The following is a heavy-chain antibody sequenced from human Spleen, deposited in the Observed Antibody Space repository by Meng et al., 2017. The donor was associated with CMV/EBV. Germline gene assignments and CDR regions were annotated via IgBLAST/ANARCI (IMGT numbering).Heavy chain of an antibody. Sequence: ASVKVSCKASGYTFTGYYMHWVRQAPGQGLEWMGWINPKSGDTNYAQKLQGRVTMTRDTSISTAYMELSRVRSDDTAVYYCASVWGGYYDSSGSDYYYGMDVWGQGTTVTVSS. CDR2: INPKSGDT. J-gene: IGHJ6*02. CDR1: GYTFTGYY. D-gene: IGHD3-22*01. V-gene: IGHV1-2*02. CDR3: ASVWGGYYDSSGSDYYYGMDV.